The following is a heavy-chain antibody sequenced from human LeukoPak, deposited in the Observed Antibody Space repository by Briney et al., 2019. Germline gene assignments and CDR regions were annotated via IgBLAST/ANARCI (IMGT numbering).Heavy chain of an antibody. D-gene: IGHD4-17*01. J-gene: IGHJ6*02. CDR3: ARDSLRPLRGYGMDV. V-gene: IGHV1-69*04. CDR2: IIPIFGIA. Sequence: SVKVSCKASGGTFSSYAISWVRQAPGQGLEWMGRIIPIFGIANYAQKFQGRVTITADKSTSTAYMELSSLRSEDTAVYYCARDSLRPLRGYGMDVWCQGTTVTVSS. CDR1: GGTFSSYA.